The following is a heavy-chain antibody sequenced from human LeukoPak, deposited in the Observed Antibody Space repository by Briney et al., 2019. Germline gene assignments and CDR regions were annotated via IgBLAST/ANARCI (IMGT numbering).Heavy chain of an antibody. Sequence: GASVKVSCKASGGTFSSYAISWVRQAPGQGLEWMGRIIPILGIANYAQKFQGRVTITADKSTSTAYMELSSLRSEDTAVYYCARFSSHAAADDYFDYWGQGTLVTVSS. D-gene: IGHD6-13*01. J-gene: IGHJ4*02. CDR1: GGTFSSYA. CDR2: IIPILGIA. CDR3: ARFSSHAAADDYFDY. V-gene: IGHV1-69*04.